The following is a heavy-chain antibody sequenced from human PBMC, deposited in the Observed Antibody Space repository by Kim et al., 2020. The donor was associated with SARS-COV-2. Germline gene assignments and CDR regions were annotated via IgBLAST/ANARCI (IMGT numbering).Heavy chain of an antibody. D-gene: IGHD4-4*01. Sequence: GESLKISCKGSGYSFTSYWIGWVRQMPGKGLEWMGIIYPGDSDTRYSPSFQGQVTISADKSISTAYLQWSSLKASDTAMYYCARGVYDYSNYDGPLGYYYYYGMDVWGQGTTVTVSS. CDR2: IYPGDSDT. V-gene: IGHV5-51*01. CDR1: GYSFTSYW. CDR3: ARGVYDYSNYDGPLGYYYYYGMDV. J-gene: IGHJ6*02.